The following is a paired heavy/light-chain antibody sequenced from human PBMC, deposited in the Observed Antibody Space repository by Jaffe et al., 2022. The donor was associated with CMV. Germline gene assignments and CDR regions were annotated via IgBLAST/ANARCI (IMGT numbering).Light chain of an antibody. J-gene: IGKJ3*01. V-gene: IGKV2-28*01. CDR3: MQALQTLFT. CDR2: LGS. Sequence: DIVMTQSPLSLPVTPGEPASISCRSSQSLLHSNGYNYLDWYLQKPGQSPQLLIYLGSNRASGVPDRFSGSGSGTDFTLKISRVEAEDVGVYYCMQALQTLFTFGPGTKVDIK. CDR1: QSLLHSNGYNY.
Heavy chain of an antibody. D-gene: IGHD3-10*01. CDR1: GYTFTSYG. CDR3: ATTNPVFYGSGARGAFDI. J-gene: IGHJ3*02. CDR2: ISAYNGNT. V-gene: IGHV1-18*01. Sequence: QVQLVQSGAEVKKPGASVKVSCKASGYTFTSYGISWVRQAPGQGLEWMGWISAYNGNTNYAQKLQGRVTMTTDTSTSTAYMELRSLRSDDTAVYYCATTNPVFYGSGARGAFDIWGQGTMVTVSS.